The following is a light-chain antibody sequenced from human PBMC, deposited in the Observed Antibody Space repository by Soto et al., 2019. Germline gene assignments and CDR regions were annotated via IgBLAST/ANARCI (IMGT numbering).Light chain of an antibody. V-gene: IGKV3-15*01. CDR1: QSVSGS. CDR3: QQYNDWPPST. J-gene: IGKJ1*01. Sequence: EIVMTQSPATLSMSPGERATLXXRASQSVSGSLAWYQQNPGQAPRLVXYGASTRATGIPARFSGSGSGTEFTLTISSLQSEDFAVYYCQQYNDWPPSTFGQGTKVDIK. CDR2: GAS.